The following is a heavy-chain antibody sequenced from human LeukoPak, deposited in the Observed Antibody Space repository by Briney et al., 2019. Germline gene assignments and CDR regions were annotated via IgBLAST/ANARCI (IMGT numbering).Heavy chain of an antibody. J-gene: IGHJ4*02. CDR3: ARAPKPTSSWYYFDC. V-gene: IGHV4-31*02. D-gene: IGHD6-13*01. CDR1: GGSVRSADYY. Sequence: SETLSLTCIVSGGSVRSADYYWSWIRHHPGEGLEWIGYIYYSGDTYYNPSLKSRLTMSLDTSKNQFSLELTSVTAADTAVYYCARAPKPTSSWYYFDCWGQGTLVSVSS. CDR2: IYYSGDT.